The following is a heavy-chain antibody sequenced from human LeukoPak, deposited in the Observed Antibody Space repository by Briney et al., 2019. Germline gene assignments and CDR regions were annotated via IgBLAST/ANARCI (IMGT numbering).Heavy chain of an antibody. CDR2: INPNSGGT. J-gene: IGHJ4*02. D-gene: IGHD6-19*01. CDR3: ARVSSGWSFPIDY. V-gene: IGHV1-2*02. CDR1: GYTFTGYH. Sequence: GASVKVSCKASGYTFTGYHMHWVRQAPGQGLEWMGWINPNSGGTNYAQKFQGRVTMTRDTSISTAYMELSRLRSDDTAVYYCARVSSGWSFPIDYWGQGTLVTVSS.